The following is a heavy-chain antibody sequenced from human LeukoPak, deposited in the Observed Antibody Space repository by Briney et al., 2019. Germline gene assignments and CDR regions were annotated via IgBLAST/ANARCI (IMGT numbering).Heavy chain of an antibody. CDR2: VSYDGSYK. CDR3: ARAPGYGAAYYFDY. D-gene: IGHD1-1*01. V-gene: IGHV3-30*04. CDR1: GFTFSKFA. J-gene: IGHJ4*02. Sequence: PGRSLRLSCAAAGFTFSKFAMHWVRQAPGKGLEWVAVVSYDGSYKYYADSVKGRFTISRDNSKNTLYLQMNSLSAEDTAVYYCARAPGYGAAYYFDYWGQGTLVTVSS.